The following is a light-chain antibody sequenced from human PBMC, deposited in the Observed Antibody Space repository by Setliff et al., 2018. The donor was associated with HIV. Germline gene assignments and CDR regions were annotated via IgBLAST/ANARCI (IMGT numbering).Light chain of an antibody. CDR1: SSDVGGYTY. CDR3: SSYAGSNNV. Sequence: QSALAQPASVSGSPGQSITISCTGTSSDVGGYTYVSWYQQHPGKAPKLMIYEVSKRPSGVPDRFSGSKSGNTASLTVSGLQAEDEADYYCSSYAGSNNVFGTGTKVTV. V-gene: IGLV2-8*01. J-gene: IGLJ1*01. CDR2: EVS.